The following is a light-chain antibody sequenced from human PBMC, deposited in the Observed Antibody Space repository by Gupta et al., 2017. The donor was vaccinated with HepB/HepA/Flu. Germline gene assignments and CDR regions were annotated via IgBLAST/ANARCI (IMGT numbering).Light chain of an antibody. V-gene: IGLV2-14*01. CDR1: TSDVGGYNY. CDR2: AVT. J-gene: IGLJ3*02. CDR3: SSYANFNTLV. Sequence: QSALNQPASVSGSPGQSITISCTGTTSDVGGYNYVSWYQQHPGKAPKLMIYAVTNRPSGVSNRFSGSKSGNTASLTISELQAEDEADYYCSSYANFNTLVFGGGTKLTVL.